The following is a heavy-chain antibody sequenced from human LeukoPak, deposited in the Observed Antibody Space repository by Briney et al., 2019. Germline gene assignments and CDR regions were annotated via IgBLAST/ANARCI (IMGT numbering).Heavy chain of an antibody. D-gene: IGHD5-18*01. CDR1: GFTFNSYW. Sequence: GGVLRLSCAASGFTFNSYWMSCVRQAPGKGLEWVANIKQDGSEKYYVDSVKGRFTISRDNAKNSLYLQMNSLRAEDTAVYYCARGYSYGYERFDYWGQGTLVTVSS. CDR3: ARGYSYGYERFDY. J-gene: IGHJ4*02. V-gene: IGHV3-7*04. CDR2: IKQDGSEK.